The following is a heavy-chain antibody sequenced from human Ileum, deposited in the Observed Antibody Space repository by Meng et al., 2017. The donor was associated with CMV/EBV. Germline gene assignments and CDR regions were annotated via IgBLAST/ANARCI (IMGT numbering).Heavy chain of an antibody. CDR1: GVTISSEA. CDR3: ARRDHSSSWYYFDY. V-gene: IGHV3-30*04. Sequence: DSGVTISSEAMHWVRQAAGKGQEWVEIISYDGSNKYYADYVKGRFTISRDNSKNTLYLQMNSLRAEDTAVYYCARRDHSSSWYYFDYWGQGTLVTVSS. D-gene: IGHD6-13*01. J-gene: IGHJ4*02. CDR2: ISYDGSNK.